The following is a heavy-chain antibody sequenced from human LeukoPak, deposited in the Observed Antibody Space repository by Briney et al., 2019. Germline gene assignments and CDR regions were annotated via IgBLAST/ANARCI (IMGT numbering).Heavy chain of an antibody. Sequence: PGGSLRLSCAASGFTFATYAMTWVRQAPGKGLEWVSGISGSGGSTYYADSVKGRFTISRDNSKNTLHLHMNSLRAEDTAVYYCAKEMAATNAFDYWGQGTLVTVSS. CDR3: AKEMAATNAFDY. J-gene: IGHJ4*02. D-gene: IGHD5-24*01. CDR2: ISGSGGST. V-gene: IGHV3-23*01. CDR1: GFTFATYA.